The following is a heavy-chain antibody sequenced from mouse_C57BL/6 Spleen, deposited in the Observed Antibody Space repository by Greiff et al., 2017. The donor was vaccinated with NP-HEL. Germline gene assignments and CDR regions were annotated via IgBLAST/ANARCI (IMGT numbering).Heavy chain of an antibody. V-gene: IGHV1-39*01. J-gene: IGHJ4*01. CDR3: AKGTYYGSSFYAMDD. CDR1: GYSFTDYN. CDR2: INPNYGTT. Sequence: EVQLQQSGPELVKPGASVKISCKASGYSFTDYNMNWVKQSNGKSLEWIGVINPNYGTTSYNQKFKGKATLTVDPSYSTAFMPLTLLPSDVSSVSYSAKGTYYGSSFYAMDDGGKGTSVTVAA. D-gene: IGHD1-1*01.